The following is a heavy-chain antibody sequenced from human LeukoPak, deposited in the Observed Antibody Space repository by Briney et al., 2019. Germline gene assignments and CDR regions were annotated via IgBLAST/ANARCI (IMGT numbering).Heavy chain of an antibody. CDR3: ARVVCSGGSCYRHPFDY. J-gene: IGHJ4*02. CDR1: GYTFTSYW. D-gene: IGHD2-15*01. Sequence: GESLKISCKGSGYTFTSYWIGWVRQMPGKGLEWMGIIFPRDSDTRYSPSFQGQVTISADKSISTAYLQWSSLEASDTAMYYCARVVCSGGSCYRHPFDYWGQGTLVTVSS. CDR2: IFPRDSDT. V-gene: IGHV5-51*01.